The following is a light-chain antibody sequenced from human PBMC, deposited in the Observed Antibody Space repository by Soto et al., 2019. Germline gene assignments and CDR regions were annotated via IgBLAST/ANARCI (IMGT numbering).Light chain of an antibody. CDR1: QHIGSY. J-gene: IGKJ3*01. Sequence: DIPMTQSPSSLSASVGDRVAITCRASQHIGSYLNWYQQKPGKAPKLLIYAASTLQSGVPSRFSGSGSGTYFTLTISSLQPEDFATYYCQQSYSSPFTFGPGTKVDVK. V-gene: IGKV1-39*01. CDR2: AAS. CDR3: QQSYSSPFT.